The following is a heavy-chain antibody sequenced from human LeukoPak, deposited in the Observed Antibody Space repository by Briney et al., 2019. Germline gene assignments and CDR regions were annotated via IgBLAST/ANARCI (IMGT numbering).Heavy chain of an antibody. CDR2: ISSRGGNV. CDR1: TFSFSDNY. CDR3: ARVRGSYSSDY. V-gene: IGHV3-11*04. Sequence: SMTLSCAPSTFSFSDNYISWVRQAAGRGMEWVSYISSRGGNVYYADSVKGRFTISRDDAKSSLYLQMSSLRAEDTAVYYCARVRGSYSSDYWGQGTLVTVSS. D-gene: IGHD2-15*01. J-gene: IGHJ4*02.